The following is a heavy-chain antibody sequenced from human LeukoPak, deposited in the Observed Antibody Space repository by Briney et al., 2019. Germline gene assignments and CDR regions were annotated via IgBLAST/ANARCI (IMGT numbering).Heavy chain of an antibody. CDR1: GFTFSSYA. V-gene: IGHV3-64*01. J-gene: IGHJ4*02. D-gene: IGHD2/OR15-2a*01. Sequence: GGSLRLSCAASGFTFSSYAMHWVRQAPGKGLEYVSAISSNGGSTYYANSVKGRFTISRDNSKNTLYLQMGSVRAEDMAVYYCAREGYYSFDYWGQGTLVTVSS. CDR2: ISSNGGST. CDR3: AREGYYSFDY.